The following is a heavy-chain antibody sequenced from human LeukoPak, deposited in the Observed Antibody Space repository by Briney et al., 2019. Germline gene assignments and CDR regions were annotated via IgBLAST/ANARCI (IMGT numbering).Heavy chain of an antibody. CDR2: IYSGGST. CDR1: GFTVSSNY. J-gene: IGHJ4*02. D-gene: IGHD6-13*01. Sequence: GGSLRLSCAASGFTVSSNYMSWVRQAPGKGLEWVSVIYSGGSTYYADSVKGRFTISGDNSKNTLYLQMNSLRAEDTAVYYCARDRYSSSWHFDYWGQGTLVTVSS. CDR3: ARDRYSSSWHFDY. V-gene: IGHV3-53*01.